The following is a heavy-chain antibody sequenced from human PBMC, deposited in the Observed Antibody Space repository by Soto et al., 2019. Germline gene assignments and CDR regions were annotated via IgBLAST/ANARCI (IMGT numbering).Heavy chain of an antibody. CDR3: ARAVPSKILLFGKLTRSDYYDGMDV. CDR2: INYNGAA. Sequence: SETLSLTWSVCGGSINGGDYHWSWIRQAPGKRLEWIGSINYNGAASYNPSLETRLTISVDAAKNQFSLKVRSITAADTAVYYCARAVPSKILLFGKLTRSDYYDGMDVWGQGTKVTVAS. D-gene: IGHD3-3*01. CDR1: GGSINGGDYH. V-gene: IGHV4-30-4*01. J-gene: IGHJ6*02.